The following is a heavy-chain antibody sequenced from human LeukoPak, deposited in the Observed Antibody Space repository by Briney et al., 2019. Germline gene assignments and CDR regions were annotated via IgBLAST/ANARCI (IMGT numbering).Heavy chain of an antibody. J-gene: IGHJ4*02. Sequence: GGSLRLSCAASGFTLSTYSLNWVRQAPGKGLEWVSSISSSSTYIYYADSVKGRFTISRDNAKNSLYLQMNSLRAEDTAVYYCARIGYYDSGNYPSDYWGQGTLVTVSS. CDR3: ARIGYYDSGNYPSDY. CDR1: GFTLSTYS. D-gene: IGHD3-10*01. V-gene: IGHV3-21*01. CDR2: ISSSSTYI.